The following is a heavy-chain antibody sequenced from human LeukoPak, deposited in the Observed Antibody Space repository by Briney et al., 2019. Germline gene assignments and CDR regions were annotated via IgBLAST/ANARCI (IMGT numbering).Heavy chain of an antibody. D-gene: IGHD3-22*01. V-gene: IGHV1-46*01. CDR1: GYTFSSYY. J-gene: IGHJ4*02. Sequence: ASVKVSCMASGYTFSSYYMHWVRQAPGQGLEWMGIINPSGGSTKYAQKLQGRVTMTSDTSTSTVYMELSSLRSEDTAVYYCARDDSSGPQVYWGQGTLVTVSS. CDR2: INPSGGST. CDR3: ARDDSSGPQVY.